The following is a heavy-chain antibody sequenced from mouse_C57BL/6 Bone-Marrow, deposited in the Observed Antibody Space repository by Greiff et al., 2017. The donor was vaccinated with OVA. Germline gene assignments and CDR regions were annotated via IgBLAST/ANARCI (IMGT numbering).Heavy chain of an antibody. J-gene: IGHJ1*03. V-gene: IGHV7-1*01. D-gene: IGHD4-1*01. CDR2: SRNKANDYTT. CDR1: GFTFSDFY. Sequence: EVKLVESGGGLVQSGRSLRLSCATSGFTFSDFYMEWVRQAPGKGLEWIAASRNKANDYTTEYSASVKGRFIVSRDTSQSILYLQMNALRAEDTAIYYCARDGWDYWYFDVWGTGTTVTVSS. CDR3: ARDGWDYWYFDV.